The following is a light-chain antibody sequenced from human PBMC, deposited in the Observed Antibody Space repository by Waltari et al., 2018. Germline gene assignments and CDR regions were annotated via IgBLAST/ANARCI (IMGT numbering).Light chain of an antibody. V-gene: IGLV2-14*03. Sequence: QSALTQPASVSGSPGQSITISCTGTSSDIGGYNYVSWFQQPPGRVPKLLISNVNKRPRGVSHRVSGPKTGDAASLTIAGLQAEDEADDYCSSYRSSSTLVFGAGTKVTVL. CDR1: SSDIGGYNY. J-gene: IGLJ3*02. CDR2: NVN. CDR3: SSYRSSSTLV.